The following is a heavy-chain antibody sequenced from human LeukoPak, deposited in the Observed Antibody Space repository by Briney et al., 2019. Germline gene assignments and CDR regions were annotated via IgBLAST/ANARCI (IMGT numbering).Heavy chain of an antibody. J-gene: IGHJ4*02. CDR1: GFTFSSYG. V-gene: IGHV3-33*06. Sequence: GRSLRLSCAASGFTFSSYGMHWVRQAPGKGLEWVAVIWYDGSDKYYADSVKGRFTISRDDSKNTLYLQMNSLRADDTAVYYCAKDLNLTAVYWGQGTLVTVSS. D-gene: IGHD4-17*01. CDR3: AKDLNLTAVY. CDR2: IWYDGSDK.